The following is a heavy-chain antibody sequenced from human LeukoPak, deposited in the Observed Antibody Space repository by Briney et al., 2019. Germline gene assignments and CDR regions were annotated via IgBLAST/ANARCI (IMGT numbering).Heavy chain of an antibody. CDR2: IYYSGNT. CDR1: GGSISSSNYY. CDR3: ARRIIVATIDY. D-gene: IGHD5-12*01. Sequence: SETLSLTCIVSGGSISSSNYYWARIRQPPGKGLEWIGSIYYSGNTFYNPSLKSRVTIFADTSKNQFSLKLSSVTAADTAVYYCARRIIVATIDYWGQGTLVTVSS. J-gene: IGHJ4*02. V-gene: IGHV4-39*01.